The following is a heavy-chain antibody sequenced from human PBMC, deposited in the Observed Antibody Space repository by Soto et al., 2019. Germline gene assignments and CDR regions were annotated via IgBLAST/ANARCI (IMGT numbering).Heavy chain of an antibody. CDR1: GGAISSGDYY. Sequence: SETLSLTCSVSGGAISSGDYYLSWIRQPPGKGLEWIGYMFYTGTTYYNPSLKSRVAISVDTSKNQFSLKLRSVTAADTAVYHCARVVRFCSSPSCRGRNWFDPWGQGILVTVSS. J-gene: IGHJ5*02. CDR2: MFYTGTT. V-gene: IGHV4-30-4*01. CDR3: ARVVRFCSSPSCRGRNWFDP. D-gene: IGHD2-2*01.